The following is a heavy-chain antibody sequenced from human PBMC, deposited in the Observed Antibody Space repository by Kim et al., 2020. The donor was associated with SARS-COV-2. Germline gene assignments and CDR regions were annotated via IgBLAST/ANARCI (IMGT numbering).Heavy chain of an antibody. J-gene: IGHJ6*02. CDR3: AKDKYGAAPLTYYYYYGMDV. D-gene: IGHD6-6*01. Sequence: RFTISRDNSKNTLYLQMNSLRAEDTAVYYCAKDKYGAAPLTYYYYYGMDVWGQGTTVTVSS. V-gene: IGHV3-30*02.